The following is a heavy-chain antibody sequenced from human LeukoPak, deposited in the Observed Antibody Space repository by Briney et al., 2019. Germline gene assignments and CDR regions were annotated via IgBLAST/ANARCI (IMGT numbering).Heavy chain of an antibody. D-gene: IGHD7-27*01. Sequence: SETLSLTCSVSGGSITHKYWGWIRQSPGMELEWIAYIYYSGSTKYNPSLKSRVTISADPSKNQFSLNLNSVTAADTAVYYCARLRDWGPTLSYWYFDLWGRGTLVTVSS. J-gene: IGHJ2*01. CDR3: ARLRDWGPTLSYWYFDL. CDR2: IYYSGST. CDR1: GGSITHKY. V-gene: IGHV4-59*01.